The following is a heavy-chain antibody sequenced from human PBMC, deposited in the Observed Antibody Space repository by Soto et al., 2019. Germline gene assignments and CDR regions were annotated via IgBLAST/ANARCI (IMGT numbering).Heavy chain of an antibody. CDR3: AKSETIFGVDQEYYYYGMDV. CDR1: GFSFSSYG. V-gene: IGHV3-30*18. D-gene: IGHD3-3*01. CDR2: ISYDGSNK. Sequence: PGGSLRLSCAASGFSFSSYGMHGVRQAPGKGLEWVAVISYDGSNKYYADSVKGRFTISRDNSKNTLYLQMNSLRAEDTAVYYCAKSETIFGVDQEYYYYGMDVWGQGTTVTVSS. J-gene: IGHJ6*02.